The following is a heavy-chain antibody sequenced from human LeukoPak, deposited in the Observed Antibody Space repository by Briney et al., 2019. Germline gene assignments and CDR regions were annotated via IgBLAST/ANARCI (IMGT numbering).Heavy chain of an antibody. D-gene: IGHD3-10*01. CDR2: IYSGGST. J-gene: IGHJ4*02. Sequence: GGSLRLSCAASGFTVSSNYMSWVRQAPGKGLEWVSVIYSGGSTYYADSVKGRFTISRDNSKNTLYLQMNSLRAEDTAVYYCARRNQHGSGSYYDVGFDYWGQGTLVTVSP. CDR1: GFTVSSNY. CDR3: ARRNQHGSGSYYDVGFDY. V-gene: IGHV3-66*04.